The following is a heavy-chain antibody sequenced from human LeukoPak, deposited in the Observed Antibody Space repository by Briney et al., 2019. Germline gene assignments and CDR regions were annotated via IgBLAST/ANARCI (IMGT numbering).Heavy chain of an antibody. CDR3: AGGNSFDY. J-gene: IGHJ4*02. Sequence: GGSLRLSCAASGFTFSSSWMNWVRQAPGTGLEWVANIKEDGSDKYYVDSVKGRFTISRDNAKNSLYLQMNSLRAEDTAVYYCAGGNSFDYRGQGTLVTVSS. CDR1: GFTFSSSW. CDR2: IKEDGSDK. V-gene: IGHV3-7*03. D-gene: IGHD4-23*01.